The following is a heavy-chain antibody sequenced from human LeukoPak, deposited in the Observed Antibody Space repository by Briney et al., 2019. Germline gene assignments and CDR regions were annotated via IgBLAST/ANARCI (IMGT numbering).Heavy chain of an antibody. V-gene: IGHV3-15*01. CDR1: GFTFSNAW. J-gene: IGHJ4*02. D-gene: IGHD1-26*01. Sequence: TGGSLRLSCAASGFTFSNAWMSWVRQVPGKGLEWVGRIKSKTDGGTTDYAAPVKGRFTISRDDSKNTLYLQMNSLKTEDTAVYYCTTAVVGATPNSFDYWGQGTLVTVSS. CDR3: TTAVVGATPNSFDY. CDR2: IKSKTDGGTT.